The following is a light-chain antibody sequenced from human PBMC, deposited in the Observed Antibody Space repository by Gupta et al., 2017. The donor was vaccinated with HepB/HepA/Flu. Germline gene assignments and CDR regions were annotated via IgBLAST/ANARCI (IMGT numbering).Light chain of an antibody. CDR2: DVS. CDR1: SSDVGGYNY. J-gene: IGLJ2*01. Sequence: QSATTQPASVSGSPGQSITISCTGTSSDVGGYNYVSWYQQHPGKAPKLMIYDVSNRPSGVSNRFSGSKSGNTASLTISGLQAEDEADYYCSSYTSSSTLFGGGTKLTVL. V-gene: IGLV2-14*01. CDR3: SSYTSSSTL.